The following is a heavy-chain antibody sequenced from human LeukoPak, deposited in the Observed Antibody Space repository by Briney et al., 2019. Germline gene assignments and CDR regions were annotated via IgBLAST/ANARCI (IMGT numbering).Heavy chain of an antibody. CDR2: ISSDGSIK. CDR1: KFTFSHYG. CDR3: VKEYHSRGFGAYFDY. Sequence: GGSLRLSCTASKFTFSHYGMQWVRQAPGKGLEWVAVISSDGSIKVYADSVKGRFTLSGDNSINTVDLQMNSLRAEDTAVYYCVKEYHSRGFGAYFDYWGQGTLVTVSS. J-gene: IGHJ4*02. V-gene: IGHV3-30*18. D-gene: IGHD3-3*01.